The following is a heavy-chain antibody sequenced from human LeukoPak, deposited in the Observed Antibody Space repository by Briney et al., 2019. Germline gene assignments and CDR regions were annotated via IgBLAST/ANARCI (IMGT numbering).Heavy chain of an antibody. J-gene: IGHJ4*02. V-gene: IGHV3-66*01. CDR1: GFNFGDYA. D-gene: IGHD2-15*01. CDR2: IYSGGST. Sequence: GRSLRLSCEASGFNFGDYAMHWVRQAPGKGLEWVSVIYSGGSTYYADSVKGRFTISRDNSKNTLYLQMNSLRAEDTAVYYCARDRPLGYCSGGSCKSHWGQGTLVTVSS. CDR3: ARDRPLGYCSGGSCKSH.